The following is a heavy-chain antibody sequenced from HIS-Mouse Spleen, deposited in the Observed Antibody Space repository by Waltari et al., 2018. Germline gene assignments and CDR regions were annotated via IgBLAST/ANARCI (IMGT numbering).Heavy chain of an antibody. CDR2: ISGSVVST. J-gene: IGHJ1*01. CDR3: ANPKSVAAAPQYFQH. V-gene: IGHV3-23*01. Sequence: EVQLLESGGGLVQPGGSLRLSCAASGFTFSSYAMSWVRQAPGKGWGWVSAISGSVVSTYYADSGKGRFTISRDNSKNTLYLQMNSLRAEDTAVYYCANPKSVAAAPQYFQHWGQGTLVTVSS. D-gene: IGHD2-2*01. CDR1: GFTFSSYA.